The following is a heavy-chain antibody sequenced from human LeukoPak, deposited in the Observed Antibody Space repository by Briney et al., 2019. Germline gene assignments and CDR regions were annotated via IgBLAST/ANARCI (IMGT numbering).Heavy chain of an antibody. Sequence: GGSLRLSCAASGFTFSSYWMSWVRQVPGKGLGWVANIKQDGSEKYYVDSVKGRFTISRDNAKNSLYLQTNSLRAEDTAVYYCARDQGCSTTNCYSYFQHWGQGTLVSVSS. CDR1: GFTFSSYW. J-gene: IGHJ1*01. D-gene: IGHD2-2*01. CDR2: IKQDGSEK. CDR3: ARDQGCSTTNCYSYFQH. V-gene: IGHV3-7*01.